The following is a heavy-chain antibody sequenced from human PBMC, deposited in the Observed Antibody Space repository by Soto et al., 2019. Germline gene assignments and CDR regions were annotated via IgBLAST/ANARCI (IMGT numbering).Heavy chain of an antibody. Sequence: GWSLRLSCASSVFTFSSYAMHWVRQAPGKGLEWVAVISYDGSNKYYADSVKGRFTISRDNSKNTLYLQMNSLRAEDTAVYYCARGTQSGYYHYWGQGTLVTVSS. J-gene: IGHJ4*02. CDR3: ARGTQSGYYHY. D-gene: IGHD3-22*01. CDR2: ISYDGSNK. CDR1: VFTFSSYA. V-gene: IGHV3-30-3*01.